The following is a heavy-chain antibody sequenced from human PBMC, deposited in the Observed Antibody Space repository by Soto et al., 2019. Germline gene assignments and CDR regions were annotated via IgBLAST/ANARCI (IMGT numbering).Heavy chain of an antibody. Sequence: PGVSLRLSCAASGFTFSSYGMHWVRQAPGKGLEWVAVIRNDGSNTYYADSVKGRFTVSRDNYKSTLYLQMNSLRADDTAVYYCAKSATPTNCRNFDYWGQGALVTVSS. D-gene: IGHD2-2*01. V-gene: IGHV3-33*06. J-gene: IGHJ4*02. CDR1: GFTFSSYG. CDR2: IRNDGSNT. CDR3: AKSATPTNCRNFDY.